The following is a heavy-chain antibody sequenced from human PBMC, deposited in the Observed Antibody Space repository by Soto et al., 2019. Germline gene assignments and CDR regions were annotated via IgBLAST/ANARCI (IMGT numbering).Heavy chain of an antibody. CDR3: ARHSQNGPPLWFGELLS. D-gene: IGHD3-10*01. J-gene: IGHJ4*02. CDR2: IHYSGSM. Sequence: QEQLQESGPGLVKPSETLSLTCTVSGASISSYYWSWIRQPPGKGLDWIGSIHYSGSMNYNPSLNSRGIISIDTSKNQCSLNLSSVTAADTAVYYCARHSQNGPPLWFGELLSWGQGTLVTVSS. CDR1: GASISSYY. V-gene: IGHV4-59*01.